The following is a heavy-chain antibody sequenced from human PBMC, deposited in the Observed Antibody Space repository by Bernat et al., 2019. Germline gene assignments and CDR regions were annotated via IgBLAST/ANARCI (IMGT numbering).Heavy chain of an antibody. CDR2: ISYDGSNK. D-gene: IGHD3-10*01. Sequence: QVQLVESGGGVVQPGRSLRLSCAASGFTFSSYGMHWVRQAPGKGLEWVAVISYDGSNKYYADSVKGRFTISRDNSKNTLYLQMNSLRAEDTAVYYCAGDMVQGVGGDYWGQGTLVTVSS. CDR3: AGDMVQGVGGDY. V-gene: IGHV3-33*01. J-gene: IGHJ4*02. CDR1: GFTFSSYG.